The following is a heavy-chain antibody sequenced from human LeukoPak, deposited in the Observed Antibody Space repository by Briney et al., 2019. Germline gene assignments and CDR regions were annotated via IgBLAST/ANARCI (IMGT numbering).Heavy chain of an antibody. CDR1: GGSISSGRYY. J-gene: IGHJ5*02. Sequence: SETLSLTCNVSGGSISSGRYYWSWIRQPPGKGLEWIGEINHSGSTNYNPSLKSRVTISVDTSKNQFSLKLSSVTAADTAVYYCARDRTITMVRGVIGWFDPWGQGTLVTVSS. V-gene: IGHV4-39*07. CDR2: INHSGST. CDR3: ARDRTITMVRGVIGWFDP. D-gene: IGHD3-10*01.